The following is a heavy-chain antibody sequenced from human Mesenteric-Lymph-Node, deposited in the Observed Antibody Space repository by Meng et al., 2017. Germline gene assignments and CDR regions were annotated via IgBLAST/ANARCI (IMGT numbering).Heavy chain of an antibody. D-gene: IGHD5-24*01. CDR2: TNEEGSVR. CDR1: GFTFSRSW. CDR3: ARIRIEMATGSGFDI. V-gene: IGHV3-7*01. J-gene: IGHJ3*02. Sequence: GESLKISCAASGFTFSRSWMSWLRQAPGKGLELVAITNEEGSVRKYEGSVKGRFTVSRDNAKNSVYLQMNSLRGEDTAKYYCARIRIEMATGSGFDIWGQGTVVTVSS.